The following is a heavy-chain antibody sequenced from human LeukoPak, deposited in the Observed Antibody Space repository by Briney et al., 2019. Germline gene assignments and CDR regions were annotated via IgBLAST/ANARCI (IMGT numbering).Heavy chain of an antibody. J-gene: IGHJ4*02. Sequence: SETLSLTCTVSGGSISNGDHYWNWIRQPPGKGLEWIGYIYYSGSTYYNPSLKSRVTISVDTSKNQFSLKLSSVTAADTAVYYCAREAYYYGSGSGFDYWGQGTLVTVSS. CDR2: IYYSGST. CDR1: GGSISNGDHY. V-gene: IGHV4-30-4*01. D-gene: IGHD3-10*01. CDR3: AREAYYYGSGSGFDY.